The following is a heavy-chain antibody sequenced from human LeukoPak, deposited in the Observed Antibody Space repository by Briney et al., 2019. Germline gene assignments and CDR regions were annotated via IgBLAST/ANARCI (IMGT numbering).Heavy chain of an antibody. V-gene: IGHV5-51*01. Sequence: RESLKISCKGSGYSFTSYWIGWVRQMPGKGLEWMGIIYPGDSDTRYSPSFQGQVTISADKSISTAYLQWSSLKASDTAMYYCARGGAIAAAGNYYYYYYMDVWGKGTTVTVSS. CDR3: ARGGAIAAAGNYYYYYYMDV. J-gene: IGHJ6*03. CDR1: GYSFTSYW. CDR2: IYPGDSDT. D-gene: IGHD6-13*01.